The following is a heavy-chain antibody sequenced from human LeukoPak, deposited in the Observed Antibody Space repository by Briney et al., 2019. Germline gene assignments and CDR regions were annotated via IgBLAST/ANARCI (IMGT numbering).Heavy chain of an antibody. V-gene: IGHV5-51*01. J-gene: IGHJ4*02. CDR1: GYSFTAYW. D-gene: IGHD3-16*01. CDR2: IYPGDSAT. CDR3: ARPAAGLGGFDY. Sequence: GESLKISCRGSGYSFTAYWIAWVRQMPGKGLEWMATIYPGDSATTYSPSFQGQVTISADKSITTAYLQWSSLKASDTAMYYCARPAAGLGGFDYWGQGTLVNVSS.